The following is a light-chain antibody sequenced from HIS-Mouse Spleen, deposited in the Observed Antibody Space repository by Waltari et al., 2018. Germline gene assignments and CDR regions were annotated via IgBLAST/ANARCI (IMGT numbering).Light chain of an antibody. Sequence: QSALTQPRSVSGPPGPSGTISCTGTSSDVGGSNYGPWYQQHAGNAPNLMIYDGSKRPSGFPDRFSGSKSGNTASLTISGLQAEDEADYYCCSYAGSYTYVFGTGTKVTVL. CDR3: CSYAGSYTYV. V-gene: IGLV2-11*01. CDR2: DGS. J-gene: IGLJ1*01. CDR1: SSDVGGSNY.